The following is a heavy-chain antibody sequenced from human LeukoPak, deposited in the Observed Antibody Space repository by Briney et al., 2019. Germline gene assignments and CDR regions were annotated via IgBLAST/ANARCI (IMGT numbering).Heavy chain of an antibody. J-gene: IGHJ4*02. CDR2: ISYDGSNK. CDR1: GFTFSSYG. D-gene: IGHD3-22*01. V-gene: IGHV3-30*18. Sequence: PGRSLRLSCAASGFTFSSYGMHWVRQAPGKGLEWVAVISYDGSNKYYADSVKGRFTIPRDNSKNTLYLQMNSLRAEDTAVYYCAKGGGYYDSSGYPGWGQGTLVTVSS. CDR3: AKGGGYYDSSGYPG.